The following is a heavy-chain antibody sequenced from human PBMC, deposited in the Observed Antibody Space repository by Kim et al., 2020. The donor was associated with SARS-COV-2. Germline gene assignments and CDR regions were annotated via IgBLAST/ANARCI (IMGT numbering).Heavy chain of an antibody. V-gene: IGHV3-48*02. J-gene: IGHJ4*02. Sequence: GGSLRLSCAASGFTFSHYAMNWLRQAPGRGLEWLAYISGTFEISYADSVKGRFTISRDSARNSLFLQMNSLRDEDTAIYYCARDDNWAFDSWGQGTLV. D-gene: IGHD3-16*01. CDR1: GFTFSHYA. CDR3: ARDDNWAFDS. CDR2: ISGTFEI.